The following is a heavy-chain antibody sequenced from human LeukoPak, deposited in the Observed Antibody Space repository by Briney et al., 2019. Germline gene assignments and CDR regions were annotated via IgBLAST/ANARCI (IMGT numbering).Heavy chain of an antibody. CDR3: ARGSVAGVYYFDY. V-gene: IGHV1-69*05. J-gene: IGHJ4*02. Sequence: SVKVSCKASGYTFTSYGISWVRQAPGQGLEWMGGIIPIFGTANYAQKFQGRVTITTDESTSTAYMELSSLRSEDTAVYYCARGSVAGVYYFDYWGQGTLVTVSS. CDR2: IIPIFGTA. CDR1: GYTFTSYG. D-gene: IGHD6-19*01.